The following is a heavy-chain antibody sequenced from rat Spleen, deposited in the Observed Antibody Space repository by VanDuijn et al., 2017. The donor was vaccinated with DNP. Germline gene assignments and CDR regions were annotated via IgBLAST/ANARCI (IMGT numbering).Heavy chain of an antibody. V-gene: IGHV4-2*01. CDR2: INKDSSTI. CDR3: ARLGWHGWFGY. CDR1: GFNFNDYW. Sequence: EVKLVESGGGLVQPGRSLKLSCAASGFNFNDYWMGWVRQAPGKGLEWIVEINKDSSTINYTPSLRDKFTISRDNAQNTLYLQMTKLGSEDTAIYYCARLGWHGWFGYWGQGVMVTVSS. D-gene: IGHD1-6*01. J-gene: IGHJ2*01.